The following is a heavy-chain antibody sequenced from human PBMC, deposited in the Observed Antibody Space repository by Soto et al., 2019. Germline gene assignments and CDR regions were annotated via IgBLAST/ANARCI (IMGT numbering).Heavy chain of an antibody. CDR1: GGSISRSSYY. J-gene: IGHJ4*02. V-gene: IGHV4-61*05. Sequence: PSETLSLTCTVSGGSISRSSYYWGWIRQPPGKGLEWIGYIYYSGSTNYNPYLKSRVTISVDTSKNQFSLKLSSVSAADTAVYYCARSDGRYWGQGTLVTVSS. CDR3: ARSDGRY. CDR2: IYYSGST.